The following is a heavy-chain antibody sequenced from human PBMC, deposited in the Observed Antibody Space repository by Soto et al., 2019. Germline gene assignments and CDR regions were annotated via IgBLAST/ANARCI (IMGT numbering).Heavy chain of an antibody. CDR2: ISYDGSNK. D-gene: IGHD1-26*01. Sequence: SLRLSCAASGFTFSSYAMHWVRQAPGKGLEWVAVISYDGSNKYYADSVKGRFTISRDNSKNTLYLQMNSLRAEDTAVDYCARGKEGWELLDYWGQGTLVTVSS. J-gene: IGHJ4*02. CDR3: ARGKEGWELLDY. V-gene: IGHV3-30-3*01. CDR1: GFTFSSYA.